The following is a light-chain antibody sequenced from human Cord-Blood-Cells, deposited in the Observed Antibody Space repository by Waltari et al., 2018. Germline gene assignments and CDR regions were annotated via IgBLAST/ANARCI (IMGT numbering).Light chain of an antibody. CDR1: QSVSSY. V-gene: IGKV3-11*01. CDR2: DAS. Sequence: EIVLTQSLATLSLSPGERATLSCRASQSVSSYLAWYQQKPGQAPRLLIYDASNRATGIPARFSGSGSGTDFTLTISSLEPEDFAVYYCQQRSTFGQGTRLEIK. CDR3: QQRST. J-gene: IGKJ5*01.